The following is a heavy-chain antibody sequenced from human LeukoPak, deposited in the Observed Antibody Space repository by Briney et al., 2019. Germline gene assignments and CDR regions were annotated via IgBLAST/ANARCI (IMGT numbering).Heavy chain of an antibody. V-gene: IGHV4-59*08. J-gene: IGHJ5*02. D-gene: IGHD5-12*01. CDR2: IYYSGIN. CDR3: ARHWRDSGYNWFDP. CDR1: GASIRSSY. Sequence: PSETLSLTCTVSGASIRSSYWSWIRQPPGKGLQCLGYIYYSGINNYNPSLKSRVTISLDTSKNQFSLKLTSVTAADTAVYYCARHWRDSGYNWFDPWGQGTLVTVSS.